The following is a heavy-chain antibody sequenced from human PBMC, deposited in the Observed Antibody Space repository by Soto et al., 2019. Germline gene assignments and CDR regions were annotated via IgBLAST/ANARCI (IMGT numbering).Heavy chain of an antibody. D-gene: IGHD6-13*01. Sequence: GGSLRLSCAASGFTFSSYGMHWVRQAPGKGLEWVSAISSSSSSTYYADSVKGRFTISRDNAKNPLYLQMNSLRAEDTAVYYCAKAQQLVRSTFDFWGQGTLVTVSS. CDR3: AKAQQLVRSTFDF. J-gene: IGHJ4*02. CDR2: ISSSSSST. V-gene: IGHV3-23*01. CDR1: GFTFSSYG.